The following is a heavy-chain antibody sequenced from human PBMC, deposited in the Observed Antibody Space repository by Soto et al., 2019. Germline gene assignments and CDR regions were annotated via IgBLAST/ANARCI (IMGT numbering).Heavy chain of an antibody. CDR2: INHSGST. V-gene: IGHV4-34*01. CDR3: ARRSSRSTIFGVVHNWFDP. D-gene: IGHD3-3*01. CDR1: GGFFSGYY. Sequence: QVQLQQWGAGLLKPSETLSLTCAVYGGFFSGYYWSWIRQPPGKGLEWIGEINHSGSTNYNPSLKSRVTISVDTSKNQFSLKLSSVTAAYTAVYYCARRSSRSTIFGVVHNWFDPWGQGTLVTLSS. J-gene: IGHJ5*02.